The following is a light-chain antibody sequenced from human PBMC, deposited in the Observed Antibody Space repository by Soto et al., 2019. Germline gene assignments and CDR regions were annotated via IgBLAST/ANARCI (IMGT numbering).Light chain of an antibody. CDR3: QQRSNWPQT. CDR1: QSVNSK. J-gene: IGKJ1*01. V-gene: IGKV3-11*01. CDR2: ESS. Sequence: EIVLTQSPATLSVSPWERVSPSCRASQSVNSKLACYQQKPGQAPRLLIYESSNRATGIAARFSGSGSGTDVTLTTSSREPEDFAVYYSQQRSNWPQTFGQGTKVDIK.